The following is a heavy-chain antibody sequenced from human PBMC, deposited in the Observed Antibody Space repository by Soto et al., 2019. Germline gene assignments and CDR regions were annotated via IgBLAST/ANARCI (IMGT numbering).Heavy chain of an antibody. Sequence: QITLKESGPTLVKPTQTLTLTCTFSGFSLSSTRMAVGWIRQPPGKALEWLALIYWDDDKRYSPFLKSRLTITKDYSNNQVVLTMSNMDPVDTARYYCAHIVVAGLGYYFDYWGQGTLVTVSS. V-gene: IGHV2-5*02. J-gene: IGHJ4*02. CDR2: IYWDDDK. CDR3: AHIVVAGLGYYFDY. D-gene: IGHD6-19*01. CDR1: GFSLSSTRMA.